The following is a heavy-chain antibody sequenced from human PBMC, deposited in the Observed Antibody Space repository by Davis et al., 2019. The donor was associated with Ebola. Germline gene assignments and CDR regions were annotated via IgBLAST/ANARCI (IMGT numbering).Heavy chain of an antibody. CDR3: ARDRGDFWSGYVFGMDV. V-gene: IGHV3-7*01. Sequence: PGGSLRLSCAASGFTFSSYWMSWVRQAPGKGLEWVANIKQDGSEKYYVDSVKGRFTISRDNAKNSLYLQMNSLRAEDTAVYYCARDRGDFWSGYVFGMDVWGQGTTVTVSS. CDR1: GFTFSSYW. D-gene: IGHD3-3*01. CDR2: IKQDGSEK. J-gene: IGHJ6*02.